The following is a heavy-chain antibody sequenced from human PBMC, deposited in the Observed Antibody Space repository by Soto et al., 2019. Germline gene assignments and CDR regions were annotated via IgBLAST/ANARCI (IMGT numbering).Heavy chain of an antibody. CDR3: ASGRSGSRWNEDFQH. CDR2: IHYSGST. Sequence: PSETLSLTCTVSGGSIGSYYWSWMRQPPGKGLEWIGNIHYSGSTNHNPSLKSRVTISVDTSKNQLSLKLSSVTAADTAVYYCASGRSGSRWNEDFQHWGQGTLVTVSS. D-gene: IGHD6-13*01. CDR1: GGSIGSYY. J-gene: IGHJ1*01. V-gene: IGHV4-59*08.